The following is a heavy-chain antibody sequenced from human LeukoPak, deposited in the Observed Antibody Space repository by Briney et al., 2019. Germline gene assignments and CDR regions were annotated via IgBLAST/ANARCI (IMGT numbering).Heavy chain of an antibody. CDR3: ARDRAMVTGFDY. CDR1: GYTFTSYG. Sequence: ASVKVSCKASGYTFTSYGISWVRQAPGQGLEWMGWISAYNGNTNYAQKLQGRVTMTTDTSTSTAYMELRSLRSDATAGYYCARDRAMVTGFDYWGQGTLVTVSS. D-gene: IGHD5-18*01. V-gene: IGHV1-18*01. CDR2: ISAYNGNT. J-gene: IGHJ4*02.